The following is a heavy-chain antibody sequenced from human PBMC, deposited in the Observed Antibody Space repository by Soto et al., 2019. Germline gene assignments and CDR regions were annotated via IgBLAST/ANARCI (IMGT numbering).Heavy chain of an antibody. CDR2: IFPRDSDT. CDR3: AKSIEGGPMDV. V-gene: IGHV5-51*01. CDR1: GYTFSNHW. Sequence: EVQLVQSDTDVKRPGESLKISCQGSGYTFSNHWINWVRLVPGKGLEWMGIIFPRDSDTRYSPSLQGQVIISVDKSTNTAYLQWTRLTASDTAIYYCAKSIEGGPMDVWDQGTTVTVSS. D-gene: IGHD1-26*01. J-gene: IGHJ6*02.